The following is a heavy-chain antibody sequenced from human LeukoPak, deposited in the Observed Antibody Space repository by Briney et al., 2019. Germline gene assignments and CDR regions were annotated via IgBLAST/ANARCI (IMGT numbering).Heavy chain of an antibody. CDR2: INSDGSST. CDR1: GFTFSSYW. Sequence: GGSLRLSCAASGFTFSSYWMHWVRQAPGKGLVWVSRINSDGSSTSYADSVKGRFTISRDNAKNTLYLQMNSLRAEDTAVYYCARRYDSSGYYSLSYYYYYYMDVWGKGTTVTVSS. D-gene: IGHD3-22*01. J-gene: IGHJ6*03. V-gene: IGHV3-74*01. CDR3: ARRYDSSGYYSLSYYYYYYMDV.